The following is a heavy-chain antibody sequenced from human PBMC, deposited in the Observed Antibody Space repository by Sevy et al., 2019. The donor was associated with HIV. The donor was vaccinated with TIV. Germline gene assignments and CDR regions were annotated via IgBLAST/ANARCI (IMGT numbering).Heavy chain of an antibody. CDR3: AKDGYKVSVGDENYYYYYMDV. V-gene: IGHV3-23*01. Sequence: GGSLRLSCAASGFTFSSYAMSWVRQAPGKGLEWVSAISGSGGSTYYADSVKGRFTISRDNSKNTLYLQMNSLRAEDTAVYYCAKDGYKVSVGDENYYYYYMDVWGKGTTVTVSS. CDR1: GFTFSSYA. CDR2: ISGSGGST. J-gene: IGHJ6*03. D-gene: IGHD1-20*01.